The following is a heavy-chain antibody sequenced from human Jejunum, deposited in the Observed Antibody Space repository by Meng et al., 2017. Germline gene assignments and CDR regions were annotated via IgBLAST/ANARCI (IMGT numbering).Heavy chain of an antibody. D-gene: IGHD3-3*01. J-gene: IGHJ4*02. CDR2: ISSGGRTI. CDR3: VRQFNYDYWSGSSSYYFDY. V-gene: IGHV3-48*03. Sequence: GESLKISCAASEFTFSDFPMNWVRQAPGKGLEWVSYISSGGRTIYYADSVKGRFTISRDNAKNSLFLQMNSLRADDTAVYYCVRQFNYDYWSGSSSYYFDYWGQGTLVTVSS. CDR1: EFTFSDFP.